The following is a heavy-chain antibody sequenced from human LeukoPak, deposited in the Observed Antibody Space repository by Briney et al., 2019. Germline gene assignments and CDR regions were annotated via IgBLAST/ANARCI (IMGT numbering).Heavy chain of an antibody. CDR1: GFTFSSYA. CDR3: VKRRSYSDNPNYFDY. D-gene: IGHD1-14*01. CDR2: ISYDGSNK. Sequence: GGSLRLSCAASGFTFSSYALLWVRQAPGKGLEWVAVISYDGSNKYYADSVKGRFTISRDNSKNTLYLQMDSLKADDTAVYYCVKRRSYSDNPNYFDYWGQGTLVTVSS. J-gene: IGHJ4*02. V-gene: IGHV3-30-3*02.